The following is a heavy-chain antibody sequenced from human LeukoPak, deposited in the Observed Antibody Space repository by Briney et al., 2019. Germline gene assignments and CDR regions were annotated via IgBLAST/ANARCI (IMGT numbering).Heavy chain of an antibody. CDR3: AKCSGPYNSYCRNWFDP. CDR2: ISRSGGAT. CDR1: GFTFSDSA. J-gene: IGHJ5*02. Sequence: RGSLRLSCAASGFTFSDSAMTWVRHIPGKGLDWVSAISRSGGATYYADSVKGRFTISRDNSKNTVYLQMNSLRVEDTAVYFCAKCSGPYNSYCRNWFDPWGQGTLVTVSS. D-gene: IGHD5-24*01. V-gene: IGHV3-23*01.